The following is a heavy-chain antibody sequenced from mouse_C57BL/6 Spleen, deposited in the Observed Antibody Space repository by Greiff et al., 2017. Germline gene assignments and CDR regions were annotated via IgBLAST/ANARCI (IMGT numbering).Heavy chain of an antibody. Sequence: VKLQESGAELARPGASVKLSCKASGYTFTSYGISWVKQRTGQGLEWIGEIYPRSGNTYYNEKFKGKATLTADKSSSTAYMELRSLTSEDSAVYFCARSGTAQAPDYRGQGTTLTVSS. J-gene: IGHJ2*01. CDR3: ARSGTAQAPDY. CDR2: IYPRSGNT. CDR1: GYTFTSYG. V-gene: IGHV1-81*01. D-gene: IGHD3-2*02.